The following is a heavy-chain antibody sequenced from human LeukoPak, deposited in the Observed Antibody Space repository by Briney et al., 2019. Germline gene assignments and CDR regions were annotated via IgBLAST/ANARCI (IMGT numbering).Heavy chain of an antibody. CDR2: INHSGST. V-gene: IGHV4-34*01. CDR1: GGSFSGYY. D-gene: IGHD3-3*01. J-gene: IGHJ4*02. CDR3: AGTIFGVVRY. Sequence: SETLSLTCAVYGGSFSGYYWSWIRQPPGKGLEWIGEINHSGSTNYNPSLKSRVTISVDTSKNQFSLKLSSVTAADTAVYYCAGTIFGVVRYWGQGTLVTVSS.